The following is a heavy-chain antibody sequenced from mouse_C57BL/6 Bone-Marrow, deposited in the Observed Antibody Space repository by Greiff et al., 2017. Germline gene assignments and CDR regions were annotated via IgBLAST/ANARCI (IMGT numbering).Heavy chain of an antibody. CDR3: ARYYYAFDY. J-gene: IGHJ2*01. CDR1: GFTFTDYY. CDR2: IRNKANGYTT. Sequence: EVKLVESGGGLVQPGGSLSLSCAASGFTFTDYYMSWVRQPPGKALEWLGFIRNKANGYTTEYSASVKGRFTISRDNSQSILYLQMNALRAEDSATYYCARYYYAFDYWGQGTTRTVSS. D-gene: IGHD1-1*01. V-gene: IGHV7-3*01.